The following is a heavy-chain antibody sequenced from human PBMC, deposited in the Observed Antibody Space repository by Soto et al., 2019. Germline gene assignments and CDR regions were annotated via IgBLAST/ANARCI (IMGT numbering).Heavy chain of an antibody. D-gene: IGHD3-10*01. Sequence: QVQLVESGGGLVKPGGSLRLSCAASGFSFSDYYMGWIRQPPGKGLEWISYMSTSDSYTKYVDSVKGRFTISRDNAKNSLYLQMNSLRAEDTAVYYCARDYLGSGDAFDIWGQGTMVTVSS. CDR1: GFSFSDYY. CDR2: MSTSDSYT. CDR3: ARDYLGSGDAFDI. V-gene: IGHV3-11*05. J-gene: IGHJ3*02.